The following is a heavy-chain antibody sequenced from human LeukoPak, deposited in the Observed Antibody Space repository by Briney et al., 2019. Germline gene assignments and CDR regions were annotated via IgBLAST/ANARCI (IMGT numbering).Heavy chain of an antibody. CDR2: INHSGST. CDR3: AYDGTPARDAFDI. J-gene: IGHJ3*02. V-gene: IGHV4-34*01. D-gene: IGHD3-3*01. CDR1: GGSFSGYY. Sequence: SETLSLTCAVYGGSFSGYYWSWIRQPPGKGLEWIGEINHSGSTNYNPSLKSRVTISVDTSKNQFPLKLSSVTAADTAVYYCAYDGTPARDAFDIWGQGTMVTVSS.